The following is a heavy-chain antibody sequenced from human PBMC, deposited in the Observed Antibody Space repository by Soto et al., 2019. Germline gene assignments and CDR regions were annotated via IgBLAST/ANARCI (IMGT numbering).Heavy chain of an antibody. V-gene: IGHV1-18*04. D-gene: IGHD2-8*01. Sequence: GASVKVSCKASGYTFTSYGISWVRQAPGQGLEWMGWISAYNGNTNYAQKLQGRVTMTTDTSTSTAYMELRSLRSDDTAVYYCARTSIVLMVYAIHDYWGQGTLVTVS. J-gene: IGHJ4*02. CDR3: ARTSIVLMVYAIHDY. CDR2: ISAYNGNT. CDR1: GYTFTSYG.